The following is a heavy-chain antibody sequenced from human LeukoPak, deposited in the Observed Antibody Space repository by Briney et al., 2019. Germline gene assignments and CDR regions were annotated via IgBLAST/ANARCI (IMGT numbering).Heavy chain of an antibody. V-gene: IGHV3-43D*03. CDR2: ISWDGGST. J-gene: IGHJ4*02. D-gene: IGHD3-10*01. CDR3: VKVAKYYYGSETYYFFEH. Sequence: PGGSLRLSCAASGFTFDEYAMHWVRQAPGKGLEWVSLISWDGGSTNYADSVKGRFTIFRDNAKNSLYLQMNSLRVEDTAIYYCVKVAKYYYGSETYYFFEHWGQGTPVTASS. CDR1: GFTFDEYA.